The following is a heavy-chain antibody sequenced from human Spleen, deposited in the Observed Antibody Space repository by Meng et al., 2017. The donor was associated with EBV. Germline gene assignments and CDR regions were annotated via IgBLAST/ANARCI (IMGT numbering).Heavy chain of an antibody. D-gene: IGHD3-10*01. J-gene: IGHJ5*02. Sequence: VQLQQWGAGLLKPSETLSLPCAVYGGSFSDHYWTWIRQPPGKGLEWIGEINHGGSTNCNPSLKSRATISVDTSKNQFSLKLSSVTAADTAVYYCARDGGYASGTYYPIDPWGQGTLVTVSS. CDR1: GGSFSDHY. CDR2: INHGGST. CDR3: ARDGGYASGTYYPIDP. V-gene: IGHV4-34*01.